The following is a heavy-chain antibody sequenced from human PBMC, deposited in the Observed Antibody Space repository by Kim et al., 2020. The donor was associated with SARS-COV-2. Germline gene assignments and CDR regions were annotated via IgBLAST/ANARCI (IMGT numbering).Heavy chain of an antibody. CDR1: GGSVSSGSYY. Sequence: SETLSLTCTVSGGSVSSGSYYWSWIRQPPGKGLEWIGYIYYSGSTNYNPSLKSRVTISVDTSKNQFSLKLSSVTAADTAVYYCARDRRQQLVLEGYYYGMDVWGQGTTVTVSS. J-gene: IGHJ6*02. CDR3: ARDRRQQLVLEGYYYGMDV. CDR2: IYYSGST. D-gene: IGHD6-13*01. V-gene: IGHV4-61*01.